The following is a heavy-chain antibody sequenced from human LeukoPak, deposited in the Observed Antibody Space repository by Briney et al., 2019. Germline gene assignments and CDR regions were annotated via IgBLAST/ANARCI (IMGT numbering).Heavy chain of an antibody. D-gene: IGHD3-10*01. CDR1: GDSIGSYY. V-gene: IGHV4-59*01. Sequence: SETLSLTCSVSGDSIGSYYWTWIRQSAGKGLQWIGYIFYSGSTNYSPSLKSRVTISVDTSNNQFSLQLRSVTAADTAIYYCARGRARDGSFPWLDSWGQGTLVTVSS. CDR2: IFYSGST. J-gene: IGHJ5*01. CDR3: ARGRARDGSFPWLDS.